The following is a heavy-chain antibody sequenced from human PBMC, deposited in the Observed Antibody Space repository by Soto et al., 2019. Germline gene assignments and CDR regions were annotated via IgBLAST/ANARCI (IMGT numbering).Heavy chain of an antibody. Sequence: SVKVSCKASGGTFSSYAISWVRQAPGQGLEWMGGIIPIFGTANYAQKFQGRVTITADESTSTAYMELSSLRSEDTAVYYSARGLPSRDGYNSLNFLDYSAQRTAVTVSP. CDR3: ARGLPSRDGYNSLNFLDY. D-gene: IGHD5-12*01. CDR1: GGTFSSYA. CDR2: IIPIFGTA. V-gene: IGHV1-69*13. J-gene: IGHJ4*02.